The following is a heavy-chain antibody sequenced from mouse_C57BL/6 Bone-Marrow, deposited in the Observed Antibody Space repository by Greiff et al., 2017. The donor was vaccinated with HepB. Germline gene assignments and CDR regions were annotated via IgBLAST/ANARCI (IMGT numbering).Heavy chain of an antibody. D-gene: IGHD2-5*01. CDR2: IYPGSGNT. CDR1: GYTFTDYY. Sequence: LMESGPELVKPGASVKISCKASGYTFTDYYINWVKQRPGQGLEWIGWIYPGSGNTKYNEKFKGKATLTVDTSSSTAYMPLSSLTSEDSAVYFCARGGTYYSNQYYYAMDYWGQGTSVTVSS. J-gene: IGHJ4*01. V-gene: IGHV1-84*01. CDR3: ARGGTYYSNQYYYAMDY.